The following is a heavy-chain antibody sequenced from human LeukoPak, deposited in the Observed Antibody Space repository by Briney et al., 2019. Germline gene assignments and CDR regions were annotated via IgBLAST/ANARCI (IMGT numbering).Heavy chain of an antibody. V-gene: IGHV3-21*01. CDR3: ARVGSTWSYFDY. D-gene: IGHD6-13*01. CDR2: MSGSSNYI. Sequence: PGGSLRLSCAASGFTFSSCSMNWVRQAPGKGLEWVSFMSGSSNYIYYADSVKGRFTISRDNAKNSLYLQMNRLRAEDTAVYYCARVGSTWSYFDYWGQGTLVTVSS. J-gene: IGHJ4*02. CDR1: GFTFSSCS.